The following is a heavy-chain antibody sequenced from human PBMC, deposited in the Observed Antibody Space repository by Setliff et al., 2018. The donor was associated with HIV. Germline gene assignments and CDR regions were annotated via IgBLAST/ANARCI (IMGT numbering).Heavy chain of an antibody. Sequence: ASVKVSCKASGYTFTSYDINWVRQATGQGLEWMGWMNPNSGNTGYAQKFQGRVTMTRNTSISTAYMELSSLRSEDTAVYYCAVLDVLRYFDWLSGGDAFDIWGRGTMVTVSS. CDR3: AVLDVLRYFDWLSGGDAFDI. CDR2: MNPNSGNT. CDR1: GYTFTSYD. J-gene: IGHJ3*02. D-gene: IGHD3-9*01. V-gene: IGHV1-8*01.